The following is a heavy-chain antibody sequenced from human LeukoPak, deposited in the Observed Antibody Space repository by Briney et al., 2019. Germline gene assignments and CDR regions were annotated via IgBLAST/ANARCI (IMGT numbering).Heavy chain of an antibody. CDR3: AKDQAVYSNYFDY. J-gene: IGHJ4*02. CDR2: INNGGGST. D-gene: IGHD4-11*01. Sequence: GGSLRLSCVASGFMFNKYGMSWVRQAPGKGLEWVSTINNGGGSTYYADSVKGRFTISRDNSKNTLYLQMNSLRAEDTAIYYCAKDQAVYSNYFDYWGQGTLVTVSS. CDR1: GFMFNKYG. V-gene: IGHV3-23*01.